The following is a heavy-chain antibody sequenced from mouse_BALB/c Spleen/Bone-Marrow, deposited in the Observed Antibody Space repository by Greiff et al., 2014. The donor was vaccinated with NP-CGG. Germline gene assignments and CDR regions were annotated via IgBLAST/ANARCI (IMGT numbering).Heavy chain of an antibody. Sequence: ESGPGLVKPSQSLSLTCSVTGYSITSGFYWNWIRQFPGNKLEWMGYISYDGTNNYNPSLKNRISITRDTSKNQFFLKLISVTTEDTATYYCSRKGYGKGFGYWGQGTLVTVSA. CDR2: ISYDGTN. D-gene: IGHD1-1*02. J-gene: IGHJ3*01. V-gene: IGHV3-6*02. CDR3: SRKGYGKGFGY. CDR1: GYSITSGFY.